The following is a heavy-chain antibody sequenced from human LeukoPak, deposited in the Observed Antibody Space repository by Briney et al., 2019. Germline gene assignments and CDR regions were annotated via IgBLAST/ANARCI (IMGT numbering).Heavy chain of an antibody. CDR3: ARGRVKARRADAFDI. CDR2: INHSGST. J-gene: IGHJ3*02. D-gene: IGHD6-6*01. CDR1: GGSFSGYY. Sequence: SETLSLTCAVYGGSFSGYYWSWIRQPPGKGLEWIGEINHSGSTNYNPSLKSRVTISVDTSKYQFSLKLSSVTAADTAVYYCARGRVKARRADAFDIWGQGTMVTVSS. V-gene: IGHV4-34*01.